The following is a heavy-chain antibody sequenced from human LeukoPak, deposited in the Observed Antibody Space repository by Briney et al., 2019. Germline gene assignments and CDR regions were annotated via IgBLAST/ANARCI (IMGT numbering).Heavy chain of an antibody. CDR3: ARGGPYSGSGSYSPPAYYYYYGMDV. V-gene: IGHV4-34*01. Sequence: SETLSLTCAVYGGSFSGYYWSWIRQPPGKGLEWIGEINHSGSTNYNPSLKSRVTISVDTSKNQFSLKLSSVTAADTAVYYCARGGPYSGSGSYSPPAYYYYYGMDVWGQGTTVTVSS. J-gene: IGHJ6*02. CDR2: INHSGST. CDR1: GGSFSGYY. D-gene: IGHD3-10*01.